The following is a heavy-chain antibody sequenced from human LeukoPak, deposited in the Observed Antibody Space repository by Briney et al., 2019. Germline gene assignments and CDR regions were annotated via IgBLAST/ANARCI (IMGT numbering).Heavy chain of an antibody. Sequence: SETLSLTCAVSGGSISSDNWWSWVRQPPGKRLEWIGEIHHRGGTNYNPSLQSRVTISVDKSNNHFSLRLTSVTAADTAVYYCTTNGWYCLDHWGQGALVTVSS. CDR1: GGSISSDNW. J-gene: IGHJ1*01. CDR3: TTNGWYCLDH. D-gene: IGHD6-19*01. CDR2: IHHRGGT. V-gene: IGHV4-4*02.